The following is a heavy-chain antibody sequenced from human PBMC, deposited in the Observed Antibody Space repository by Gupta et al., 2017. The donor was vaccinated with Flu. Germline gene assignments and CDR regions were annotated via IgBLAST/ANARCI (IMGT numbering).Heavy chain of an antibody. Sequence: EVQLLESGGGLVQPGGSLRLSCAASGFTFSSYAMSWVRQAPGKGLEWVSAISGSGGSTYYADSVKGRFTISSDNSKNTLYLQMNSLRAEDTAVYYCAKDKIWMIDGESDYWGQGTLVTVSS. D-gene: IGHD3-22*01. CDR1: GFTFSSYA. CDR2: ISGSGGST. CDR3: AKDKIWMIDGESDY. V-gene: IGHV3-23*01. J-gene: IGHJ4*02.